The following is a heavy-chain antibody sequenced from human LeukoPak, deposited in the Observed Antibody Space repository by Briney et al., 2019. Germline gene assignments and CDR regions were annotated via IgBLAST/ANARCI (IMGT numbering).Heavy chain of an antibody. CDR3: AKESDYYDSSGYYNWFDP. J-gene: IGHJ5*02. CDR2: IRYDGSNK. CDR1: GFTFSSYG. D-gene: IGHD3-22*01. V-gene: IGHV3-30*02. Sequence: SGGSLRLSCAASGFTFSSYGMHWVRQAPGKGLEWVAFIRYDGSNKYYADSVKGRFTISRDNSKNTLYLQMNSLRAEDTAVYYCAKESDYYDSSGYYNWFDPWGQGTLVTVSS.